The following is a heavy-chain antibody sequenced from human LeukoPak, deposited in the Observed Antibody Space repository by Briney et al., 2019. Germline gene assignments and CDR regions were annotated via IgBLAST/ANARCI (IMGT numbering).Heavy chain of an antibody. Sequence: PGRSLRLSCAASGFTFSSYGMHWVRQAPGKGLEWVAVISYDGSNKYYADSVKSRFTISRDNSKNTLYLQMNSLRAEDTAVYYCAKEYSGYDRFFDYWGQGTLVTVSS. CDR2: ISYDGSNK. CDR1: GFTFSSYG. J-gene: IGHJ4*02. V-gene: IGHV3-30*18. D-gene: IGHD5-12*01. CDR3: AKEYSGYDRFFDY.